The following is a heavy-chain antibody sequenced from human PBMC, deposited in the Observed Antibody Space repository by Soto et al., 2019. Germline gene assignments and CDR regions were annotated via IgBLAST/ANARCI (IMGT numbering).Heavy chain of an antibody. CDR2: ISYDGSNK. Sequence: GGSLRLSCAASGFTFSSYAMHWVRQAPGKGLEWVAVISYDGSNKYYADSVKGRFTISRDNSKNTLYLQMNSLRAEDTAVYYCARDIPSSIHDYGAVGLVDYWGQGTLVTVSS. D-gene: IGHD4-17*01. CDR1: GFTFSSYA. J-gene: IGHJ4*02. V-gene: IGHV3-30-3*01. CDR3: ARDIPSSIHDYGAVGLVDY.